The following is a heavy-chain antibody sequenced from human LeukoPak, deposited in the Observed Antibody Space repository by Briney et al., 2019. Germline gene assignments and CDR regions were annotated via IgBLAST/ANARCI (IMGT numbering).Heavy chain of an antibody. V-gene: IGHV4-34*01. Sequence: PSETLSLTCAVYGGSFSGYYWSWIRQPPGKGLEWIGEINHSGSTNYNPSPKSRVTISVDTSKNQFSLKLSSVTAADTAVYYCAGHYDSSGYYGYFDYWGQGTLVTVSS. J-gene: IGHJ4*02. CDR2: INHSGST. CDR1: GGSFSGYY. CDR3: AGHYDSSGYYGYFDY. D-gene: IGHD3-22*01.